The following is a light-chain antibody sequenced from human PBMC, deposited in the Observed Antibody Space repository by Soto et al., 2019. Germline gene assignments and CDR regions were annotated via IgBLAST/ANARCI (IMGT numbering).Light chain of an antibody. V-gene: IGKV3-20*01. J-gene: IGKJ4*01. CDR2: GAS. Sequence: EIVLTQSPDTLSLPPGERASLSCRASQSVSSSDLAWYQHKPGQAPGLLIFGASNRASGVPDKFSGSGSGTDFNLTISRLEPEDFAVYYCQHFLASPPTITFGGGTKVESK. CDR1: QSVSSSD. CDR3: QHFLASPPTIT.